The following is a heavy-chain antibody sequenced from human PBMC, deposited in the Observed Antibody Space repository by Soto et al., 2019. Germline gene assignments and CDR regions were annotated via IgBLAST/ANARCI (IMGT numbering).Heavy chain of an antibody. J-gene: IGHJ4*02. CDR2: IYYTGGT. CDR3: ARQRGNYFDY. CDR1: GDSISTFY. V-gene: IGHV4-59*01. D-gene: IGHD3-10*01. Sequence: QVQLQESGPGLVKPSEPLSLTCPVSGDSISTFYWSWIRQPPGKGLEWIGYIYYTGGTNYNPSLKSRVTMSVDTSKKQFSLKLTSVTAADTAVYYCARQRGNYFDYWGQGSLVTVSS.